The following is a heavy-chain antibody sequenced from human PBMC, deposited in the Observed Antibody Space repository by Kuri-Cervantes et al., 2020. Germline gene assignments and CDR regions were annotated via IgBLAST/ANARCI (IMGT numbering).Heavy chain of an antibody. V-gene: IGHV3-30*03. CDR2: MSNDGRNK. D-gene: IGHD7-27*01. CDR1: GFTFSNFG. J-gene: IGHJ3*02. CDR3: ARYTRSTGEGAFDI. Sequence: GESLKISCAASGFTFSNFGMRWVRQAPGKGLEWVAVMSNDGRNKYYADSVKGRFTISRDNSKNTVYLQMNSLRAEDTAVYYCARYTRSTGEGAFDIWGQGTMVTVSS.